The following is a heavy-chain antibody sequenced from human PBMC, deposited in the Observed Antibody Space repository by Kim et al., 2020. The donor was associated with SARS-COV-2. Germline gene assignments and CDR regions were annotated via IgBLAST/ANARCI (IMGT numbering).Heavy chain of an antibody. CDR1: GGSFSGYY. CDR2: INHSGST. Sequence: SETLSLTCAVYGGSFSGYYWSWIRQPPGKGLEWIGEINHSGSTNYNPSLKSRVTISVDTSKNQFSLKLSSVTAADTAVYYCARDNGWQQLVHGYYDYGMDVWGQGTTVTVSS. J-gene: IGHJ6*02. V-gene: IGHV4-34*01. D-gene: IGHD6-13*01. CDR3: ARDNGWQQLVHGYYDYGMDV.